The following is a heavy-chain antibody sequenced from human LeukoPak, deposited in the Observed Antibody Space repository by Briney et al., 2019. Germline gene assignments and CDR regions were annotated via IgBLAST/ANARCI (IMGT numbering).Heavy chain of an antibody. J-gene: IGHJ4*02. D-gene: IGHD2-15*01. V-gene: IGHV1-18*01. CDR2: ISAYNGDT. Sequence: ASVTVSCKASGYTFTNYGITWVRQAPGQGLEWMGWISAYNGDTTYAQNLQGRVTMTTDTSTSTAYMELRSLTSGDTAVYYCARGPYCSGGTCYSQFLDHWGQGTLVTVSS. CDR3: ARGPYCSGGTCYSQFLDH. CDR1: GYTFTNYG.